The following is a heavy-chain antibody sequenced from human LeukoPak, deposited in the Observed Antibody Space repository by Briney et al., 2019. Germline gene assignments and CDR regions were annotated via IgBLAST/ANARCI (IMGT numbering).Heavy chain of an antibody. CDR2: IYTSGST. CDR1: GGSISSYY. CDR3: ARGGCSGGSCYSSIEYYYYYMDV. J-gene: IGHJ6*03. D-gene: IGHD2-15*01. Sequence: SETLSLTGTVSGGSISSYYWTWIGQPAGKGLEGMGRIYTSGSTNYNPSLKSRVTMSVDTSKHQFSLKLRSVTAADTAVYYCARGGCSGGSCYSSIEYYYYYMDVWGKGTTVTVSS. V-gene: IGHV4-4*07.